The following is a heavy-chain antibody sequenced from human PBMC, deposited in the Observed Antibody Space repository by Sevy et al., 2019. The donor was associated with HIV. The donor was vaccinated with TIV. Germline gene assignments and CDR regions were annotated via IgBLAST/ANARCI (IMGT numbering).Heavy chain of an antibody. V-gene: IGHV3-7*01. J-gene: IGHJ4*02. D-gene: IGHD6-13*01. Sequence: GGSLRLSCAASGFTFSSYWMSWVRQAPGKGLEWVANIKQDESEKYYVDSVKGRFTISRDNAKNSLYLQMNSLRAEDTAGYYCARKGALRSHSPSWRSSSRGLDFDYWGQGTLVTVSS. CDR2: IKQDESEK. CDR1: GFTFSSYW. CDR3: ARKGALRSHSPSWRSSSRGLDFDY.